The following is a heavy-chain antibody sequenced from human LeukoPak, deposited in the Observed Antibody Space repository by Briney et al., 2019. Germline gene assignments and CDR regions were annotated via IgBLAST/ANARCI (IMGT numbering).Heavy chain of an antibody. CDR2: ISYDGSHK. D-gene: IGHD4-17*01. V-gene: IGHV3-30*18. J-gene: IGHJ5*02. Sequence: PGGSLRLSCAASGITFRSYGMHWVRQAPGKGLEWVAVISYDGSHKYYADSVKGRFSISRDNSKNTLYLQMNSLRADDTAVYYCAKGARGDTVTSIVGLNWFGPWGQGTLVTVSS. CDR3: AKGARGDTVTSIVGLNWFGP. CDR1: GITFRSYG.